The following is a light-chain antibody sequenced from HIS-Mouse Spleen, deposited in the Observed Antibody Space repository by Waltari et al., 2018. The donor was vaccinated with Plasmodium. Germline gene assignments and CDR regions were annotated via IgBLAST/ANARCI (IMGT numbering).Light chain of an antibody. V-gene: IGLV5-37*01. CDR1: SDINVGSYN. CDR2: YYSYSDK. J-gene: IGLJ3*02. Sequence: QPVLTQPPSSSASPGESASLTCTLPSDINVGSYNIHWYQQKPGSPPRYLLYYYSYSDKGQGSGVPSRFSGSKDASANTGILLISGLQSEDEADYYCMIWPSNASGVFGGGTKLTVL. CDR3: MIWPSNASGV.